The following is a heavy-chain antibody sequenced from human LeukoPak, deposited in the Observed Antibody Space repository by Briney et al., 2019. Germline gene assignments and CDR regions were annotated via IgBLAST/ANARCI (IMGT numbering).Heavy chain of an antibody. D-gene: IGHD6-19*01. CDR1: GDSINGHY. J-gene: IGHJ4*02. Sequence: PSETLSLTCTISGDSINGHYWSWIRQPPGKRLEWIGDIHYKGSTNYNLSLKSRVTISVDTSKNPLSLNLTSVLAADTAIYYCARRDTGWNYCDYWGQGILVTVSS. CDR2: IHYKGST. V-gene: IGHV4-59*08. CDR3: ARRDTGWNYCDY.